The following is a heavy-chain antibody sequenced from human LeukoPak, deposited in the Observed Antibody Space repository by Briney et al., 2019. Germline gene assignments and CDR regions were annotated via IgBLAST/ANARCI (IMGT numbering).Heavy chain of an antibody. CDR2: INPNSGGT. V-gene: IGHV1-2*02. CDR1: GYTFTGYY. J-gene: IGHJ4*02. Sequence: ASVKVSCKASGYTFTGYYMHWVRQAPGQGLEWMGWINPNSGGTNYAQKFQGRVTMTRDTSISTAYMELRSLRSDDTAVYYCVWEGDSRRDIDYWGQGTLVTVSS. D-gene: IGHD3-22*01. CDR3: VWEGDSRRDIDY.